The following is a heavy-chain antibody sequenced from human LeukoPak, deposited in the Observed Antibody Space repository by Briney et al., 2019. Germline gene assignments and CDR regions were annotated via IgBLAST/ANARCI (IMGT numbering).Heavy chain of an antibody. CDR2: IYHSGGT. CDR3: ARTRTTTRSGFDP. D-gene: IGHD1-1*01. Sequence: SETLSLTCTVSIYSISSGYYWGWIRQPPGKGLEWIGSIYHSGGTYYNPSLKSRVTISVDTSKNQFSLRLSTVTAADTAVYYCARTRTTTRSGFDPWGQGTLVTVSS. CDR1: IYSISSGYY. V-gene: IGHV4-38-2*02. J-gene: IGHJ5*02.